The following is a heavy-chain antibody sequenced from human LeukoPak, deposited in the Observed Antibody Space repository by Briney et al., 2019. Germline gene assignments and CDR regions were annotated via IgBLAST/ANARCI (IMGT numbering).Heavy chain of an antibody. CDR2: IYYSGST. Sequence: KASETLSLTCTVSGGSISSGDYYWSWIRQPPGKGLEWIGYIYYSGSTYYNPSLKSRVTISVDTSKNQFSLKLSSVTAADTAVYYCARGARGYYGSTQRVFDYWGQGTLVTVSS. CDR1: GGSISSGDYY. V-gene: IGHV4-30-4*01. J-gene: IGHJ4*02. D-gene: IGHD3-10*01. CDR3: ARGARGYYGSTQRVFDY.